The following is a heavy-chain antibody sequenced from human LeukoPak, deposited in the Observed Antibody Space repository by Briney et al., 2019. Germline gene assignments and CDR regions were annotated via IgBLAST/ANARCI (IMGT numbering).Heavy chain of an antibody. CDR1: GYTFSSFG. D-gene: IGHD5-18*01. CDR2: SNAYNSNT. J-gene: IGHJ4*02. Sequence: ASVKVSCKASGYTFSSFGISWVRQAPGQGLEWMGWSNAYNSNTNYAQKFQGRVTMTTDTSTSTAYMEVRSLRSDDTAVYYCTRDLGVDTTMIFFDYWGQGSLVTVSS. V-gene: IGHV1-18*01. CDR3: TRDLGVDTTMIFFDY.